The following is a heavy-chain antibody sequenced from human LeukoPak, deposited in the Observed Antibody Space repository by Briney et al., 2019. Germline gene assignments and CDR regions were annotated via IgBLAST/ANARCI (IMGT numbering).Heavy chain of an antibody. J-gene: IGHJ5*02. V-gene: IGHV4-59*01. CDR3: ARTDYDILTGLFDP. CDR2: IYYSGST. CDR1: GGSISSYY. Sequence: KASETLSPTCTVSGGSISSYYWSWIRQPPGKGLEWIGYIYYSGSTNYNPSLKSRVTISVDTSKNQFSLKLSSVTAADTAVYYCARTDYDILTGLFDPWGQGTLVTVSS. D-gene: IGHD3-9*01.